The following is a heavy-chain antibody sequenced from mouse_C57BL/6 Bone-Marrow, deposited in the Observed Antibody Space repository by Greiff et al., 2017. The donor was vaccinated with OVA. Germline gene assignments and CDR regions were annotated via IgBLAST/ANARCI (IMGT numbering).Heavy chain of an antibody. CDR1: GYTFTSYG. CDR3: ALGRYYFDY. V-gene: IGHV1-81*01. D-gene: IGHD4-1*01. CDR2: IYPRSGNT. J-gene: IGHJ2*01. Sequence: VKLQESGAELARPGASVKLSCKASGYTFTSYGISWVKQRTGQGLEWIGEIYPRSGNTYYNEKFKGKATLTADKSSSTAYMELRSLTSEDSAVYFCALGRYYFDYWGQGTTLTVSS.